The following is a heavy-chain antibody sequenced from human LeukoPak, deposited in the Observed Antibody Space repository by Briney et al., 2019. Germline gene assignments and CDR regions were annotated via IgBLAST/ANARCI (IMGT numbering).Heavy chain of an antibody. V-gene: IGHV4-34*01. J-gene: IGHJ4*02. CDR1: GGSFSGYH. CDR3: ARPQRKGGRDNFDY. Sequence: SETLSLTCAVYGGSFSGYHWSWIRQPPGKGLEWIGEIYHSGDTNYNPSLKSRVAISVDRSKKQFSLKLSSVTAADTAVYYCARPQRKGGRDNFDYWGQGTLVTVSS. D-gene: IGHD1-1*01. CDR2: IYHSGDT.